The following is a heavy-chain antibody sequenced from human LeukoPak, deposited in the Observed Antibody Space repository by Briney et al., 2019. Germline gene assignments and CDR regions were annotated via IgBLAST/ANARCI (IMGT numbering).Heavy chain of an antibody. CDR3: ARHADSSSWYGNWFDP. J-gene: IGHJ5*02. Sequence: PSETLSLTCAVYGGSFSGYYWSWIRQPPGKGLEWIGEINHSGSTNYNPSLKSRVTISVDTSKNQFSLKLSSVTAADTAVYYCARHADSSSWYGNWFDPWGQGTLVTVSS. CDR2: INHSGST. V-gene: IGHV4-34*01. CDR1: GGSFSGYY. D-gene: IGHD6-13*01.